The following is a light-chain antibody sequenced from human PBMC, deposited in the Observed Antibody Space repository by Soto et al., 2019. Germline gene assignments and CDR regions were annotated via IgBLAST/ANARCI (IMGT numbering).Light chain of an antibody. V-gene: IGKV3-20*01. CDR2: GAS. CDR1: QSVSSSY. CDR3: QQYRSSSLT. J-gene: IGKJ4*01. Sequence: EIVLTQSPGTLSLSPGERATLSCRASQSVSSSYLAWYQQKPGQAPRLLIYGASGRATGIPDRFSGSGSGTDFTLTISRLEPEDSAVYYCQQYRSSSLTFGGGTKVEIK.